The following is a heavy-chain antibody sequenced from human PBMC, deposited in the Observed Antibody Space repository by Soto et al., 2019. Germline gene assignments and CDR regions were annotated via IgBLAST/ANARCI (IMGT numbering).Heavy chain of an antibody. CDR1: GYTFTGYS. D-gene: IGHD5-12*01. V-gene: IGHV1-2*02. CDR3: ASRARIEAY. CDR2: INPNSGGT. Sequence: QVQLVQSGAEVKKPGASVKVSCKVSGYTFTGYSMHWVRQAPGQGLEWMGWINPNSGGTNYAQKFKGRATMTRDTPTSTAYRELGRLTSADPAVYYCASRARIEAYWGQGTLVTVSS. J-gene: IGHJ4*02.